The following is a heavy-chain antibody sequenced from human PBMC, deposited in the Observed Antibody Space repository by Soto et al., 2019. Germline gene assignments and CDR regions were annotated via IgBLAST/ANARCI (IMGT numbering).Heavy chain of an antibody. CDR3: ARRMEGYSSGWSFDY. CDR2: IYYSGST. Sequence: SEPLSLTCTVSGDSITSISYFWAWIRQPPGKGLEWIGSIYYSGSTYHNPSLKSRVTISVDRSNNQFSLKLSSLRSEDTAVYYCARRMEGYSSGWSFDYWGQGTLVSVSS. D-gene: IGHD6-19*01. V-gene: IGHV4-39*07. J-gene: IGHJ4*02. CDR1: GDSITSISYF.